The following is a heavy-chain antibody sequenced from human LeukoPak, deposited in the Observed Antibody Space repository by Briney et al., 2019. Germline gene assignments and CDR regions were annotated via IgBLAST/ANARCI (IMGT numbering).Heavy chain of an antibody. D-gene: IGHD2-15*01. J-gene: IGHJ6*02. V-gene: IGHV5-51*01. CDR1: GYSFTSYW. CDR2: IYPGDSDT. Sequence: GESLNISCKGSGYSFTSYWIGWVRQMPGKGLEWMGIIYPGDSDTRYSPSFQGQVTISADKSISTAYLQWSSLKASDTAMYYCARGYCSGGSCYPHGMDVWGQGTTVTVSS. CDR3: ARGYCSGGSCYPHGMDV.